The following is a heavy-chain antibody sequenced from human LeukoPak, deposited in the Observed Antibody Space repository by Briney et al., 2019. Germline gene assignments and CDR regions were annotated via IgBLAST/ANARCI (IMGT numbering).Heavy chain of an antibody. J-gene: IGHJ5*01. D-gene: IGHD2-2*01. CDR2: ISWNSGSI. CDR3: AKDAGSSTRRWFDS. Sequence: GGSLRLSCAASGFTFDDYAMHWVRQAPGKGLEWVSGISWNSGSIGYADSVKGRFTISRDNAKNSLYLQMNSLRAEDTALYYCAKDAGSSTRRWFDSWGQGTLVTVSS. V-gene: IGHV3-9*01. CDR1: GFTFDDYA.